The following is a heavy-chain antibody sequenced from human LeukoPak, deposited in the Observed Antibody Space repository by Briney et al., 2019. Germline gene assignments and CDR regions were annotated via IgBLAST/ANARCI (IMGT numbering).Heavy chain of an antibody. CDR3: AREGNTAIDTNWFDP. V-gene: IGHV1-2*02. Sequence: ASVKVSCKASGYTFTSYGISWVRQAPGQGLEWMGWINPNNGVTKYAQKFQGRVTMTRDTSISTAYMELSRLRSDDTAVYYCAREGNTAIDTNWFDPWGQGTLVTVSS. CDR1: GYTFTSYG. D-gene: IGHD3-9*01. CDR2: INPNNGVT. J-gene: IGHJ5*02.